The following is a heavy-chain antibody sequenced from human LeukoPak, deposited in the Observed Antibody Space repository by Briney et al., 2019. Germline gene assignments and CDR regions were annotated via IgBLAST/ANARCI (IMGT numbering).Heavy chain of an antibody. V-gene: IGHV3-69-1*01. CDR2: ISTMSDT. CDR1: GFTFSYYN. J-gene: IGHJ4*02. Sequence: PGGSLRLSCAASGFTFSYYNFNWVRQAPGKGLEWVSSISTMSDTSYADSVKGRFTVSRDNAKNSLYLQMNSLRVEDTGIYYCSRDPRSLDYWGQGALVTVSS. CDR3: SRDPRSLDY.